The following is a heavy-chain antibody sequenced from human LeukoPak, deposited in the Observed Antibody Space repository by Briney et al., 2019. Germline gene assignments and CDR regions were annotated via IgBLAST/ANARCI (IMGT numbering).Heavy chain of an antibody. CDR2: IYYSGST. V-gene: IGHV4-39*01. CDR3: ARQGYGYVGVDY. CDR1: GFTFSSYG. Sequence: GSLRLSCAASGFTFSSYGMHWVRQPPGKGLEWIGSIYYSGSTYYNPSLKSRVTISVDTSKNQFSLKLSSVTAADTAVYYCARQGYGYVGVDYWGQGTLVTVSS. J-gene: IGHJ4*02. D-gene: IGHD5-18*01.